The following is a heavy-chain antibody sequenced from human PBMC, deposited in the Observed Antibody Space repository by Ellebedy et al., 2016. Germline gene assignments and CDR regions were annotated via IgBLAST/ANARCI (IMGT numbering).Heavy chain of an antibody. J-gene: IGHJ4*02. Sequence: GESLKISXAASGFTFSSYGMHWVRQAPGKGLEWVAVISYDGSNKYYADSVKGRFTISRDNSKNTLYLQMNSLRAEDTAVYYCAKATTVTTESYWGQGTLVTVSS. CDR3: AKATTVTTESY. CDR1: GFTFSSYG. D-gene: IGHD4-17*01. V-gene: IGHV3-30*18. CDR2: ISYDGSNK.